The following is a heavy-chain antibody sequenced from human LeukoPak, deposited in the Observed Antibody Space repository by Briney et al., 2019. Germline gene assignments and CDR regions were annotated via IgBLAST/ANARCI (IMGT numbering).Heavy chain of an antibody. CDR1: GFSFSTFG. V-gene: IGHV3-33*01. CDR3: ARYNSGNFFDY. Sequence: AGGSLRLSCAASGFSFSTFGMHWVPQAPGKGLEWVAVIWYDGNNKYYADSVKGRFTISRDNFKNTVYLQMNGLRVEDTAIYYCARYNSGNFFDYWGQGTLVTVSS. D-gene: IGHD6-19*01. J-gene: IGHJ4*02. CDR2: IWYDGNNK.